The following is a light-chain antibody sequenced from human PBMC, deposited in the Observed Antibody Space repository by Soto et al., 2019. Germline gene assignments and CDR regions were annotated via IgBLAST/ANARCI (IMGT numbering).Light chain of an antibody. CDR1: QSVSSN. CDR3: QHYNNWCT. J-gene: IGKJ5*01. CDR2: GAS. V-gene: IGKV3-15*01. Sequence: ILLTQFPATLSVPPGQRATLSCRASQSVSSNLAWYQQKPGQAPRLLIYGASTRATGIPARFSGSGSGTEFTLTIRSLKSEDFAVYYCQHYNNWCTFGQGTRLEIK.